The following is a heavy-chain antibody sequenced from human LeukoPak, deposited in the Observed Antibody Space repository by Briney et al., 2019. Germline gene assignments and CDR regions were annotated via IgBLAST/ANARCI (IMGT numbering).Heavy chain of an antibody. Sequence: PGGSLRLSCAASGFTFSSYGMLWVRQAPGKGLEWVAVISYDGSNKYYADSVKGRFTISRDNSKNTLYLQMNSLRAEDTAVYYCAKEISNYDFWSGYYRNYYYYYGMDVWGQGTTVTVSS. J-gene: IGHJ6*02. CDR3: AKEISNYDFWSGYYRNYYYYYGMDV. D-gene: IGHD3-3*01. CDR2: ISYDGSNK. V-gene: IGHV3-30*18. CDR1: GFTFSSYG.